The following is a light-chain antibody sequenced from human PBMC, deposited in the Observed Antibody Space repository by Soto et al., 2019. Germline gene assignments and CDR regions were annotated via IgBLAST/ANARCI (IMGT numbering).Light chain of an antibody. V-gene: IGKV3-20*01. Sequence: EIVLTQSPGTLSLSPGERATLSCRASQSVSSSYLAWYQQKPGQAPRLPIYGASSRATGIPDRFSGSGSGTDFTLTISRLEPEDFAVYYCQQYGSSPPYTFGQGTKV. CDR2: GAS. CDR1: QSVSSSY. CDR3: QQYGSSPPYT. J-gene: IGKJ1*01.